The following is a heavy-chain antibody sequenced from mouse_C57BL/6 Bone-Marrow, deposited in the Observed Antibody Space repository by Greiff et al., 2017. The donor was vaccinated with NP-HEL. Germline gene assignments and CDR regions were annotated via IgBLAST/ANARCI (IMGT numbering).Heavy chain of an antibody. CDR3: TTTYYDSLPFDY. CDR2: IDPENGDT. J-gene: IGHJ2*01. Sequence: VQLKQSGAELVRPGASVKLSCTASGFNIKDDYMHWVKQRPEQGLEWIGWIDPENGDTEYASQFQGKATMTADTSSNTAYLQLSSLTSEDTSVYSCTTTYYDSLPFDYWGQGTTLTVSS. D-gene: IGHD1-1*01. V-gene: IGHV14-4*01. CDR1: GFNIKDDY.